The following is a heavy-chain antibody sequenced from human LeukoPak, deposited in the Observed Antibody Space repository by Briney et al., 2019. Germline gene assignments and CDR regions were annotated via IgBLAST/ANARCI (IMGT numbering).Heavy chain of an antibody. V-gene: IGHV3-74*01. CDR1: GFTLSNYW. CDR2: ITSDGSGT. D-gene: IGHD2-15*01. J-gene: IGHJ4*02. CDR3: ARDGILGSHDS. Sequence: GGSLRLSCAASGFTLSNYWMPWVRQAPGKGLVWVSHITSDGSGTSYADSVKGRFTISRDIPKNTLYLQMNSLRAEDTAIYYCARDGILGSHDSWGQGTLVTVSS.